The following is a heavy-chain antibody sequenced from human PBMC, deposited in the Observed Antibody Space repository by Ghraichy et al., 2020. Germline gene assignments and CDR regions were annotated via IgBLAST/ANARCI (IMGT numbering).Heavy chain of an antibody. V-gene: IGHV3-30*02. J-gene: IGHJ4*02. CDR2: IRYDGSNK. Sequence: GGSLRLSCAASGFTFSSYGMHWVRQAPGKGLEWVAFIRYDGSNKYYADSVKGRFTISRDNSKNTLYLQMNSLRAEDTAVYYCAKQLSKGYSYGYYFDYWGQGTLVTVSS. CDR3: AKQLSKGYSYGYYFDY. D-gene: IGHD5-18*01. CDR1: GFTFSSYG.